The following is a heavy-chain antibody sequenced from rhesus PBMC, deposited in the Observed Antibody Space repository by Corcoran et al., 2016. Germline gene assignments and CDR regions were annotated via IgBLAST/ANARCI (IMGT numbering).Heavy chain of an antibody. Sequence: EVQLVESGGGLVQPGGSLRLSCAASGFPFSCSAISWFLPAPVKGLEWVSYIRYTGKTIYYADSVKGRFTISRDNAKNSLSLQMSSLRAEDTAVYYCTREDALGVASSYYFDYWGQGVLVTVSS. J-gene: IGHJ4*01. CDR3: TREDALGVASSYYFDY. CDR1: GFPFSCSA. V-gene: IGHV3-136*01. CDR2: IRYTGKTI. D-gene: IGHD4-29*01.